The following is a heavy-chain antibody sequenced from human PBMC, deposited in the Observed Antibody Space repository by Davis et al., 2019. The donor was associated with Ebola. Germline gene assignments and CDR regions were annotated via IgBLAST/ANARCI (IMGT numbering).Heavy chain of an antibody. Sequence: GESLKISCAASGFTFSSYAMTWVRQAPGKGLEWVSAISGSGGGTYYADSVKGRFTISRDNAKNTLYLQMNSLRAEDTALYYCAKCSVAGVYYYGMDVWGKGTTVTVSS. CDR1: GFTFSSYA. D-gene: IGHD6-19*01. V-gene: IGHV3-23*01. CDR3: AKCSVAGVYYYGMDV. J-gene: IGHJ6*04. CDR2: ISGSGGGT.